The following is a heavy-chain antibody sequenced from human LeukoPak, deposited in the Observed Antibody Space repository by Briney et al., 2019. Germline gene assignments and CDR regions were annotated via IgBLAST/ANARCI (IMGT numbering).Heavy chain of an antibody. D-gene: IGHD3-22*01. CDR1: GGSISSGDCY. CDR2: IYYSGST. Sequence: SQTLSLTCTVSGGSISSGDCYWSWIRQPPGKGLEWIGYIYYSGSTYYNPSLKSRVTISVDTSKNQFSLKLSSVTAADTAVYYCASGYYYDSSGPLYYFDYWGQGTLVTVSS. J-gene: IGHJ4*02. CDR3: ASGYYYDSSGPLYYFDY. V-gene: IGHV4-30-4*01.